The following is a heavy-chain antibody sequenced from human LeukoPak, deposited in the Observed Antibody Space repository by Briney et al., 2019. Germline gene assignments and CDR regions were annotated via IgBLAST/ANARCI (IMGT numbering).Heavy chain of an antibody. D-gene: IGHD2-21*01. CDR2: INPNSGGT. CDR3: ARDLGHIVVVIAHDY. V-gene: IGHV1-2*02. CDR1: GYTFTGYY. Sequence: ASVKVSCKASGYTFTGYYMHWVRQAPGQGLEWMGWINPNSGGTNYAQKFQGRVTMTRDTSISTAYMELSRLRSGDTAVYYCARDLGHIVVVIAHDYWGQGTLVTVSS. J-gene: IGHJ4*02.